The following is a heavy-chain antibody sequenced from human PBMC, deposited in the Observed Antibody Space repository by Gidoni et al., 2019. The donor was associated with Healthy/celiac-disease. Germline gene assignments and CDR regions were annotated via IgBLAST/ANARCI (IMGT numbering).Heavy chain of an antibody. CDR1: GGSISSYY. J-gene: IGHJ4*02. V-gene: IGHV4-59*01. CDR2: IYYSGST. CDR3: ARTRIVGAAVNFDY. D-gene: IGHD1-26*01. Sequence: QVQLQESGPGLVKPSETLSLTCTVSGGSISSYYWRWIRQPPGKGLEWIGYIYYSGSTNYNPSLKSRVTISVDTSKNQFSLKLSSVTAADTAVYYCARTRIVGAAVNFDYWGQGTLVTVSS.